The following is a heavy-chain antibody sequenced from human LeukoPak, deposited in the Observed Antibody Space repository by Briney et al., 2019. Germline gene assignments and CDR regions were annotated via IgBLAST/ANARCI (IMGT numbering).Heavy chain of an antibody. CDR2: INPSGGST. V-gene: IGHV1-46*01. D-gene: IGHD2-15*01. CDR1: GYTFTSYY. J-gene: IGHJ4*02. CDR3: ARTTAGYCSGGSCYNFDY. Sequence: ASVKVSCKASGYTFTSYYMHWVRQAPGQGLEWMGIINPSGGSTSYAQKFQGRVTMTRDTSTSTVYMELSSLRSEDTAVYYCARTTAGYCSGGSCYNFDYWGQGTLVTVSS.